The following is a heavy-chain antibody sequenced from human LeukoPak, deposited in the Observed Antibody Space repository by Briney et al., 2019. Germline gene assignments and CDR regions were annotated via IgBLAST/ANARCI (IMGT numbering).Heavy chain of an antibody. CDR2: LYYSGST. J-gene: IGHJ4*02. V-gene: IGHV4-39*01. CDR1: GDSISSSTYY. CDR3: AGRDVSSGRYGLDY. D-gene: IGHD1-26*01. Sequence: SETLSLTCAVSGDSISSSTYYWGWIRQPPGKGLEWIGSLYYSGSTYYNPSLSSRVTIPVDTSKNQLSLKVTSVTAADTAVYYCAGRDVSSGRYGLDYWGQGTLVTVSS.